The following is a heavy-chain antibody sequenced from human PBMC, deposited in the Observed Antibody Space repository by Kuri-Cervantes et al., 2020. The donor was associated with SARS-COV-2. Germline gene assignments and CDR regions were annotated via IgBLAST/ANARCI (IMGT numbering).Heavy chain of an antibody. D-gene: IGHD3-22*01. CDR3: ARHSETAYFDTSGSFDP. CDR1: GASISGYH. J-gene: IGHJ5*02. V-gene: IGHV4-59*08. CDR2: VYYSGTT. Sequence: ESLKISCTVSGASISGYHWSWIRQPPGKGLEWIGYVYYSGTTSYNPSLKSRVSISVDTSKNQFSLKLNSVTAADTAVYYCARHSETAYFDTSGSFDPWGQGTLVTVSS.